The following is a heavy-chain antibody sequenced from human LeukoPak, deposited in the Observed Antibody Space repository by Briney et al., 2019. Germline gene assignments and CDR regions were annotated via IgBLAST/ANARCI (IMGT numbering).Heavy chain of an antibody. D-gene: IGHD3/OR15-3a*01. J-gene: IGHJ3*02. CDR2: IYYSGST. V-gene: IGHV4-39*07. CDR3: ARDHMSLGAFDI. CDR1: GGSISSSSYY. Sequence: SETLSLTCTVSGGSISSSSYYWGWIRQPPGKGLEWIGSIYYSGSTYYNPSLKSRVTISVDTSKNQFSLKLSSVTAADTAVYYCARDHMSLGAFDIWGQGTMVTVSS.